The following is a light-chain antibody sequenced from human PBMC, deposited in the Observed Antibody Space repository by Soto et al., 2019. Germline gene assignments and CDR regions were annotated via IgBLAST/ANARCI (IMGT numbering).Light chain of an antibody. J-gene: IGKJ2*02. CDR2: DTS. CDR1: QSVSRF. V-gene: IGKV3-15*01. Sequence: EIVMTQPPATLSVSPGERVTLSCRASQSVSRFLAWYRQRPGQAPRLLIYDTSTRATGVPARFSGSGSGTEFSLTISSLQSEDFAVYYCQQYDNWPPCTFGQGTKLEVK. CDR3: QQYDNWPPCT.